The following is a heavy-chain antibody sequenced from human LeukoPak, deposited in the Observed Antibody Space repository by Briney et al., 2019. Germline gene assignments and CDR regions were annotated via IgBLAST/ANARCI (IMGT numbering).Heavy chain of an antibody. CDR1: GFTFSTYG. Sequence: GSLRLSCAASGFTFSTYGMHWVRQAPGKGLEFVSAISSNGVSTYYANSVKGRFTISRDNSKNTLYLQMGSLRAEDMAVYYCARVRFYCGSTTCYYFDYWGQGTLVTVSS. CDR2: ISSNGVST. J-gene: IGHJ4*02. V-gene: IGHV3-64*01. D-gene: IGHD2-2*01. CDR3: ARVRFYCGSTTCYYFDY.